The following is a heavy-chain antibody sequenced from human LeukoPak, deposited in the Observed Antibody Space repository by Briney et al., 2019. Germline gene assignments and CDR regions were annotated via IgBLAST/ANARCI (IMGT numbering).Heavy chain of an antibody. CDR1: GFTFSRYA. CDR2: ISGSGGST. Sequence: GGSLRLSCAASGFTFSRYAMTWVRQAPGKGLEWVSAISGSGGSTYYADSVKGRFTISRDNSKNTLYLQMNSLRAEDTAVYYCAKAVVGDSSGYYRNWFDPWGQGTLVTVSS. J-gene: IGHJ5*02. D-gene: IGHD3-22*01. CDR3: AKAVVGDSSGYYRNWFDP. V-gene: IGHV3-23*01.